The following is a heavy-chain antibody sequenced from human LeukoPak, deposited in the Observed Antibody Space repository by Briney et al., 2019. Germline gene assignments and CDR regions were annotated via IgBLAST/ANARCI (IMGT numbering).Heavy chain of an antibody. Sequence: GGSLRLSCAASGFTFSSYSMNWVSQAPGKGLEWVSSISSSSSYIYYADSVKGRFTISRDNAKNSLYLQMNSLRAEDTAVYYCARSDSSSSGYNYWGQGTLVTVSS. J-gene: IGHJ4*02. CDR1: GFTFSSYS. CDR2: ISSSSSYI. D-gene: IGHD6-6*01. CDR3: ARSDSSSSGYNY. V-gene: IGHV3-21*01.